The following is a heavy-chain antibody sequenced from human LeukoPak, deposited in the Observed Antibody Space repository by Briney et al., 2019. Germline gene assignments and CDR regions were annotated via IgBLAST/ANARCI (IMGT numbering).Heavy chain of an antibody. CDR3: ARELRHSTNYSYYYGMDV. J-gene: IGHJ6*04. Sequence: SQTLSLTCSVSGGSISSGGYYWSWIRQHPGKGLEWIGYIHYSGRTYYNPSLKSRVMVSVDTSKNQFSLRLSSVTAADTAVYYCARELRHSTNYSYYYGMDVWGKGTTVTVSS. V-gene: IGHV4-31*03. CDR1: GGSISSGGYY. D-gene: IGHD2-21*01. CDR2: IHYSGRT.